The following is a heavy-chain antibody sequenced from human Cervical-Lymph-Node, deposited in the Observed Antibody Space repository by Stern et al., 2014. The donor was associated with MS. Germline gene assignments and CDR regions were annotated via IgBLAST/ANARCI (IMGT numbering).Heavy chain of an antibody. D-gene: IGHD6-13*01. CDR3: ARTSSWSHGRAFDI. J-gene: IGHJ3*02. CDR1: GGSISSYY. V-gene: IGHV4-59*01. Sequence: QLQLQESGPGLVKPSETLSLTCTVSGGSISSYYWSWIRQPPGKGLEWIGYIYYSGSTNYNPSLKSRVTISVDTSKNQFSLKLSSVTAADTAVYYCARTSSWSHGRAFDIWGQGTMVTVSS. CDR2: IYYSGST.